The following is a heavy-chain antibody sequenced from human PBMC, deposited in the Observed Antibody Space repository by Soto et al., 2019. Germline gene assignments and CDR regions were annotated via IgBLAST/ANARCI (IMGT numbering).Heavy chain of an antibody. J-gene: IGHJ4*02. V-gene: IGHV3-33*08. CDR1: GFIFSTYW. CDR3: ARGVLGYSYGYYY. Sequence: GGSLRLSCAASGFIFSTYWMSWVRQAPGKGLEWVAVIWYDGSNKYYADSVKGRFTISRDNSKNTLYLQMNSLRAEDTAVYYCARGVLGYSYGYYYWGQGTLVTVSS. CDR2: IWYDGSNK. D-gene: IGHD5-18*01.